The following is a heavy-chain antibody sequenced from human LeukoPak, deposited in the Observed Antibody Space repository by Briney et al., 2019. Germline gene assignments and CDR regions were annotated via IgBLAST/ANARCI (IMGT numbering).Heavy chain of an antibody. V-gene: IGHV4-34*01. Sequence: SETLSLTCAVYGGSFSGYYWSWIRQPPGKGLEWIGEINHSGSTNYNPSLKSRVTISVDTSKNQFSLKLSSVTAADTAVYYCARGDGYDSSGYRAFDYWGQGTLVTVSS. D-gene: IGHD3-22*01. J-gene: IGHJ4*02. CDR1: GGSFSGYY. CDR3: ARGDGYDSSGYRAFDY. CDR2: INHSGST.